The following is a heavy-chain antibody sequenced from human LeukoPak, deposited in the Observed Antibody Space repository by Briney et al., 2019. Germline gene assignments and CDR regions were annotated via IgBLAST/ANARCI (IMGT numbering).Heavy chain of an antibody. Sequence: GGSLRLSGVGPGITLSGYHINWVRQTPDKGLEWVSSISSGGSYIYSVDSLKGRFTISRDNAKNSVYLQMNSVRDEDTAVYYCAGGRGVDGNYYYYYMDVWGKGTTVTVS. D-gene: IGHD6-19*01. V-gene: IGHV3-21*01. J-gene: IGHJ6*03. CDR1: GITLSGYH. CDR2: ISSGGSYI. CDR3: AGGRGVDGNYYYYYMDV.